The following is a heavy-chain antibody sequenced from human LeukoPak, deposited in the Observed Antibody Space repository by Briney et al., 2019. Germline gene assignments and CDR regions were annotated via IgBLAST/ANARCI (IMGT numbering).Heavy chain of an antibody. J-gene: IGHJ6*03. CDR3: AREGAGETYYDILTGYRSNYYYYMDV. Sequence: GGSLRLSCAASGFTFSSYAMSWVRQAPGKGLEWVSAISGSGGEIHYADSVRGRFTISRDNSKSTLSLQMNSLRAEDTAVYYCAREGAGETYYDILTGYRSNYYYYMDVWGKGTTVTISS. CDR1: GFTFSSYA. D-gene: IGHD3-9*01. V-gene: IGHV3-23*01. CDR2: ISGSGGEI.